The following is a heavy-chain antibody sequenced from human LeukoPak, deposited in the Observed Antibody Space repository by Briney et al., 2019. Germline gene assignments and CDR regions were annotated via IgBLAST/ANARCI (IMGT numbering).Heavy chain of an antibody. CDR2: IYYSGST. CDR3: ARVPPYDILTGSDYYGMDV. CDR1: GGSISSYY. Sequence: SETLSLTCTVSGGSISSYYWNWIRQPPGKGLEWIGYIYYSGSTNYNPSLKSRVTISVDTSKNQFSLKLSSVTAADTAVYYCARVPPYDILTGSDYYGMDVWGKGTTVTVSS. J-gene: IGHJ6*04. D-gene: IGHD3-9*01. V-gene: IGHV4-59*01.